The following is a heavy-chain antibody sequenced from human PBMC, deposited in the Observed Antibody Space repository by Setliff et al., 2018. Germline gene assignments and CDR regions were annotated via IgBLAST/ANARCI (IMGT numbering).Heavy chain of an antibody. J-gene: IGHJ6*03. D-gene: IGHD2-2*01. V-gene: IGHV1-3*01. CDR1: GYTFTSYA. Sequence: ASVKVSCKASGYTFTSYAMHWVRQAPGQRLEWMGWINAGNGNTKYSQKFQGRVTITRDTSASTAYMELSSLRSEDTAVYYCARDGFEIVVVPAAIYYYYYMDVWGKGTTVPSP. CDR2: INAGNGNT. CDR3: ARDGFEIVVVPAAIYYYYYMDV.